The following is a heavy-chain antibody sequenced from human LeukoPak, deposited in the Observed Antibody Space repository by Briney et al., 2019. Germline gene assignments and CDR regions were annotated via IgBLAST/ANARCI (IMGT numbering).Heavy chain of an antibody. J-gene: IGHJ4*02. V-gene: IGHV3-23*01. Sequence: GGSLRLSCAASGFTFSSYAMRWVRQAPGKVLEWVSAISDNGGRTYYTDSVKGRFTISRDNSKNTLYLQMNSLRAEDTAVYYCAKDARYSSSWADYWGQGTLVTVSS. D-gene: IGHD6-13*01. CDR2: ISDNGGRT. CDR1: GFTFSSYA. CDR3: AKDARYSSSWADY.